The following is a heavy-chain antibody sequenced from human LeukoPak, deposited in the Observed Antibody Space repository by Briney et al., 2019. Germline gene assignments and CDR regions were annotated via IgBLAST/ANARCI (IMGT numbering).Heavy chain of an antibody. J-gene: IGHJ4*02. V-gene: IGHV3-23*01. D-gene: IGHD3-22*01. CDR1: GFTFSSYA. Sequence: GGSLRLSCAASGFTFSSYAMSWVRQAPGKGLEWVSAISGSGGSTYYADSVKGRFTISRDNSKNTLYLQMNSLRAEDTAVYYCAKDLKRRYYYDSSSYYSSPPFDYWGQGTLVTVSS. CDR2: ISGSGGST. CDR3: AKDLKRRYYYDSSSYYSSPPFDY.